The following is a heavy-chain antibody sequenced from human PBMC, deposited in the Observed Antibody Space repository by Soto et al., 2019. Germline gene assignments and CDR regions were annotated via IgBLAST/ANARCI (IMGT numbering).Heavy chain of an antibody. D-gene: IGHD2-2*01. J-gene: IGHJ5*02. CDR1: GFTFNTYA. CDR3: ARRYKDGRRDCISSGCLFDP. V-gene: IGHV3-30-3*01. CDR2: ISYDGSNK. Sequence: QVQLVESGGGVVQPGTSLRLSCVASGFTFNTYAMHWVRQAPGKGLEWVAVISYDGSNKKYADSVKGRFTISRDNSKNTLYLRMNSLSTEDTAVYYCARRYKDGRRDCISSGCLFDPWGQGTLVTVSS.